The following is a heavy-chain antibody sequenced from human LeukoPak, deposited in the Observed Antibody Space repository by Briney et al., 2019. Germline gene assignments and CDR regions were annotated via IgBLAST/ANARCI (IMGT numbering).Heavy chain of an antibody. CDR1: GFTFSSYG. V-gene: IGHV3-23*01. Sequence: GGSLRLSCAASGFTFSSYGMSWVRQAPGKGLEWVSAISGSGGSTYYADSVKGRFTISRDNSKNTLYLQMNSLRAEDTAVYYCAKEGPLLRREGYYFDSWGQGTLVTVSS. J-gene: IGHJ4*02. D-gene: IGHD3-22*01. CDR2: ISGSGGST. CDR3: AKEGPLLRREGYYFDS.